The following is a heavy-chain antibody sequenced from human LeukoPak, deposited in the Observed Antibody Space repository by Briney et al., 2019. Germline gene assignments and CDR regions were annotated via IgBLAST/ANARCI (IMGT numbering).Heavy chain of an antibody. CDR3: ARDFGYYHDSGGYYFVGPNDY. D-gene: IGHD3-22*01. CDR1: GFTFSSYW. Sequence: VQPGGSLRLSCAASGFTFSSYWMSWVRQAPGKGLEWVAVISYDGTYQHYADSVKGRFTISRDNSKNTVYLQMNSLRAEDTSVYYCARDFGYYHDSGGYYFVGPNDYWGQGSLVTVSS. J-gene: IGHJ4*02. V-gene: IGHV3-30*03. CDR2: ISYDGTYQ.